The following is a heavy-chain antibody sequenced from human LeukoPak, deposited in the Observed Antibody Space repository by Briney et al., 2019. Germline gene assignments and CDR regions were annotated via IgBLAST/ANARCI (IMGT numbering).Heavy chain of an antibody. CDR3: ARDQMSIAGAPYNWFDP. V-gene: IGHV1-46*01. Sequence: GASVKVSCKASGYTFTSYYMHWVRQSPGQGLEWMGIINPSGGSTSYAQKFQGRVTMTRDTSTSTVYMELSSLRSEDTAVYYCARDQMSIAGAPYNWFDPWGQGTLVTVSS. D-gene: IGHD1-26*01. CDR1: GYTFTSYY. CDR2: INPSGGST. J-gene: IGHJ5*02.